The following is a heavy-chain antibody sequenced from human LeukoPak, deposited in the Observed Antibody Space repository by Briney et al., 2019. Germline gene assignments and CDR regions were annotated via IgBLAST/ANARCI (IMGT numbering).Heavy chain of an antibody. Sequence: GGSLRLSCAASGFTFSSYGMHWVRQAPGKGLEWVAVIWYDGSNKYYADSVKGRFTISRDNSKNTLYLQMNSLRAEDTAVYYCASEKYYYDSSGYYLDYWGQGTLVTVSS. CDR3: ASEKYYYDSSGYYLDY. D-gene: IGHD3-22*01. J-gene: IGHJ4*02. V-gene: IGHV3-33*01. CDR2: IWYDGSNK. CDR1: GFTFSSYG.